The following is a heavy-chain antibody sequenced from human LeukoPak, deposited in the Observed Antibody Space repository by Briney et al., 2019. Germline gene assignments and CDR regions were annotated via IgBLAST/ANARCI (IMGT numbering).Heavy chain of an antibody. V-gene: IGHV4-34*01. Sequence: SETLSLTCAVYGGSFSGYYWSWIRQPPGKGLEWIGEINHSGSTNYNPSLKSRVTISVDTSKNQFSLKLSSVTAADTAVYYCARTAYRRGMDVWGQGTTVTVS. J-gene: IGHJ6*02. CDR1: GGSFSGYY. CDR2: INHSGST. CDR3: ARTAYRRGMDV. D-gene: IGHD2-2*01.